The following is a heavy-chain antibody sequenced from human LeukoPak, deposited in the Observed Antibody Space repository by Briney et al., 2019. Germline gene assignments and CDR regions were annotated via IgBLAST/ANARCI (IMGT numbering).Heavy chain of an antibody. V-gene: IGHV3-21*04. Sequence: GGSLRLSCAASGFTFSSYSMNWVRQAPGKGLEWVSSISSSSSYIYYADSVKGRFTISRDNAKNSLYLQMNSLRAEDTAVYYCARGADLWNYEYYYYYYYMDVWGKGTTVTVSS. D-gene: IGHD1-7*01. CDR3: ARGADLWNYEYYYYYYYMDV. J-gene: IGHJ6*03. CDR2: ISSSSSYI. CDR1: GFTFSSYS.